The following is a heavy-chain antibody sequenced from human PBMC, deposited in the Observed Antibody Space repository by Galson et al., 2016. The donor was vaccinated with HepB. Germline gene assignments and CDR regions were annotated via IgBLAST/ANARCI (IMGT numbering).Heavy chain of an antibody. Sequence: SLRLSCAASGFTFSSYTLHWVRQAPGKGLEWVAVISFDESNKYYADSVKGRFTISRDNSKNALYLQMNSLRVEDTAMYYCARVRGRRGPAALDYWGQGTLVTVSS. CDR1: GFTFSSYT. J-gene: IGHJ4*02. V-gene: IGHV3-30*04. CDR2: ISFDESNK. CDR3: ARVRGRRGPAALDY. D-gene: IGHD2-2*01.